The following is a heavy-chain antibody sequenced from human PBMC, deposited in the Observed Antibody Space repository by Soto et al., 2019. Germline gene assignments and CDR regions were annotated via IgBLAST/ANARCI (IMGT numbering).Heavy chain of an antibody. CDR2: IYRDGDK. Sequence: QITLKESGPTLVQPTQTLTLTCTFSGSSLSTSGVGVGWIRQPPGKALEWLALIYRDGDKRYTPSLKSRLFISKDTSKNQVVLTMTKVDPEDTATYYCAHRVVGPGPITRAFDFWGQGTMVTVSS. CDR1: GSSLSTSGVG. CDR3: AHRVVGPGPITRAFDF. J-gene: IGHJ3*01. V-gene: IGHV2-5*02. D-gene: IGHD2-15*01.